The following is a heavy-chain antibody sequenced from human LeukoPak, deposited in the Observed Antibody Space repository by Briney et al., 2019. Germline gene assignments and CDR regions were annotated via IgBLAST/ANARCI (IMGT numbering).Heavy chain of an antibody. CDR3: AKGSYYDSSGSFYFDY. CDR2: ISGTSSYM. V-gene: IGHV3-21*04. CDR1: GFNFRDYS. D-gene: IGHD3-22*01. J-gene: IGHJ4*02. Sequence: GGSLRLSCVAYGFNFRDYSMNWVRQAPGKGLDWVSGISGTSSYMYYGDSVKGRFTISRDNSKNTLYVQVNSLGTEDTAAYYCAKGSYYDSSGSFYFDYWGQGTLVTVSS.